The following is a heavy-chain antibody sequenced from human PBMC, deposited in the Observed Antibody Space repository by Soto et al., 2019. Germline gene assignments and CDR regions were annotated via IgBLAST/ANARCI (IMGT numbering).Heavy chain of an antibody. V-gene: IGHV1-69*01. CDR3: AIGSGSRDIRDV. CDR2: IIPIFGTA. CDR1: GGTFSSYA. Sequence: QVQLVQSGAEVKKPGSSVKVSCTASGGTFSSYAISWVRQAPGQGLEWMGGIIPIFGTANYAQKFQGRVTITADESTSTAYKELISLRAKDTAVYYCAIGSGSRDIRDVWGQGTTVTVSS. D-gene: IGHD3-3*01. J-gene: IGHJ6*02.